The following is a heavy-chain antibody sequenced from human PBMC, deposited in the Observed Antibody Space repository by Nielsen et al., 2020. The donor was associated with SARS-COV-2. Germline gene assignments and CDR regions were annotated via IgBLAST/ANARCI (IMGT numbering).Heavy chain of an antibody. D-gene: IGHD6-19*01. Sequence: ASVKVSCKASGGTFSSYAISWVRQAPGQGLEWMGWINTNTGHPTYAQGFTGRFVFSLDTSVRTAYLRINSLKADDSATYFCARGGSGRNDFDYWGQGTLVTVSS. V-gene: IGHV7-4-1*02. J-gene: IGHJ4*02. CDR2: INTNTGHP. CDR3: ARGGSGRNDFDY. CDR1: GGTFSSYA.